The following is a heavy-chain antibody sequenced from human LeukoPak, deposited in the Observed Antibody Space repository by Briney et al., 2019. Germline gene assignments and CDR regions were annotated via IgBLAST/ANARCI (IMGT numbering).Heavy chain of an antibody. CDR3: AREATGAFDI. CDR2: TYYRSKWYN. Sequence: SQTLSLTCAISGDSASSNSAAWNWIRQSPSRGLEWLGRTYYRSKWYNDYAISVKGRITTNPDASKSQFSLQLNSVTPEDTAMYYCAREATGAFDIWGQGTMVTVSS. V-gene: IGHV6-1*01. J-gene: IGHJ3*02. CDR1: GDSASSNSAA.